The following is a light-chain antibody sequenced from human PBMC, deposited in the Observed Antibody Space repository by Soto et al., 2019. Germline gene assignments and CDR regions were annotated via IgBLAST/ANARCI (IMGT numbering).Light chain of an antibody. Sequence: DIQMTQSPSTLSASVGDRVTITCLASQSVSSWLAWYQQKPGKAPKLLIYDASSLDSGVPSRFSGSGSGTEFTLTISSLQPDDFATYYFQHHSIYWTFGQGTKVEIK. V-gene: IGKV1-5*01. CDR1: QSVSSW. J-gene: IGKJ1*01. CDR2: DAS. CDR3: QHHSIYWT.